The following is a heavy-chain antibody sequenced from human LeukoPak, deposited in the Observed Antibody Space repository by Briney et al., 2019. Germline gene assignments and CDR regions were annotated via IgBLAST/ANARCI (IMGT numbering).Heavy chain of an antibody. CDR3: ATSRGMRAFVI. V-gene: IGHV4-59*01. Sequence: SETLSLTCTVSGGSISSDYWSWIRQPPGKGLEWIGYVYHSGGTDYNPSLKSRITISVDTSKKQFFLKLSSVTAADTAVYYCATSRGMRAFVIWGQGTFVTVSS. CDR2: VYHSGGT. D-gene: IGHD3-10*01. J-gene: IGHJ3*02. CDR1: GGSISSDY.